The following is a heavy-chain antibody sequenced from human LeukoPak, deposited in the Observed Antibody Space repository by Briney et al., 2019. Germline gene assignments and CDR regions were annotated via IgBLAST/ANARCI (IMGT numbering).Heavy chain of an antibody. Sequence: ASVKVSCKASGYTFTSYGISWVRQASGQGLEWMGWISAYNGNTNYAQKLQGRVTMTTDTSTSTAYMELRSLRSDDTAVYYCARKILGWNYGWFDPWGQGTLVAVSS. CDR2: ISAYNGNT. CDR1: GYTFTSYG. D-gene: IGHD1-7*01. V-gene: IGHV1-18*01. CDR3: ARKILGWNYGWFDP. J-gene: IGHJ5*02.